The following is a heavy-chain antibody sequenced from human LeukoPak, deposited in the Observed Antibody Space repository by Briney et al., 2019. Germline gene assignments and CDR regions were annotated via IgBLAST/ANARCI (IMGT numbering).Heavy chain of an antibody. CDR1: GGSISSYY. V-gene: IGHV4-59*08. J-gene: IGHJ4*02. CDR3: ARVAVAGVVDY. D-gene: IGHD6-19*01. CDR2: IYYSGST. Sequence: SETLSLTCTVSGGSISSYYWSWIRQPPGKGLEWIGYIYYSGSTNYNPSLKSRVTISVDTSKNQFSLKLSSVTAADTAVYYCARVAVAGVVDYWGQGTLDTVSS.